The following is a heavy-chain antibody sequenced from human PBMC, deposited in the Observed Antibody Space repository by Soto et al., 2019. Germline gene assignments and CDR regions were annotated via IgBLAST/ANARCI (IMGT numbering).Heavy chain of an antibody. CDR3: ARVWGAVDPSAGGFGA. J-gene: IGHJ5*02. V-gene: IGHV4-4*02. CDR2: IAQTGST. D-gene: IGHD3-16*01. Sequence: QVQLQESGPGLVKPSGTLSLTCAVSNGSITSGNWWSWVRQPPGKGLEWIGAIAQTGSTNYNPSRRSRVIIAVDKSKNNFALRLSSVTAAVTAVYLWARVWGAVDPSAGGFGAWGRGILGTVSS. CDR1: NGSITSGNW.